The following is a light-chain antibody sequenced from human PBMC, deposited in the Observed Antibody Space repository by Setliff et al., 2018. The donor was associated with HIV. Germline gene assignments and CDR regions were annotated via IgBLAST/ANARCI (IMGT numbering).Light chain of an antibody. CDR2: GNN. Sequence: PGQRVTISCTGSSSNIGAGYDVHWYQQVSGTAPSLLIYGNNNRPSGVPDRFSGSKSGTSASLAITGLQVEDEADYYCQSYDRSLSGSKVFGTGTKVTVL. CDR1: SSNIGAGYD. V-gene: IGLV1-40*01. CDR3: QSYDRSLSGSKV. J-gene: IGLJ1*01.